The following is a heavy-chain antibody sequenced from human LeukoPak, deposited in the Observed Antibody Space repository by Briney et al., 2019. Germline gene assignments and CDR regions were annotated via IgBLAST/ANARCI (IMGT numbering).Heavy chain of an antibody. CDR1: GGSISSGDYY. D-gene: IGHD6-13*01. V-gene: IGHV4-61*08. J-gene: IGHJ6*03. CDR2: IYYSGST. Sequence: SETLSLTCTVSGGSISSGDYYWSWIRQPPGKGLEWIGYIYYSGSTNYNPSLKSRVTISVDTSKNQFSLKLSSVTAADTAVYYCARSDSSSWGYYYYYYMDVWGKGTTVTVSS. CDR3: ARSDSSSWGYYYYYYMDV.